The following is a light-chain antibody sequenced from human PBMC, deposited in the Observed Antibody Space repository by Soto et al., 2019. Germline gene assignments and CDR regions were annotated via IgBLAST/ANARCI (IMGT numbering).Light chain of an antibody. J-gene: IGKJ2*01. CDR3: QQYVSSPYT. CDR1: QRISSSY. V-gene: IGKV3-20*01. Sequence: EIVLTQSPGTLSLSPGERATLSCRASQRISSSYLAWYQQKAGQAPRLLIYGASNRATGIPDRFSGSGSGKDFTLAISRLEPEDFAVYYCQQYVSSPYTFGQGTKLQIK. CDR2: GAS.